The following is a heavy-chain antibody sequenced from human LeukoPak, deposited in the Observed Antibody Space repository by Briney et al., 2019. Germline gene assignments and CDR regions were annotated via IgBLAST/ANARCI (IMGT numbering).Heavy chain of an antibody. J-gene: IGHJ4*02. CDR2: VHGDGYNI. V-gene: IGHV3-74*01. Sequence: PGGSLRLSCTASGFPFSSYAIYWVRQAPGKGLVWVARVHGDGYNISYADSVRGRFTISRDNAKDTLYLHMNSLRPEDTAVYYCATAQVGAPTDFWGQGTRVTVSS. CDR1: GFPFSSYA. CDR3: ATAQVGAPTDF. D-gene: IGHD1-26*01.